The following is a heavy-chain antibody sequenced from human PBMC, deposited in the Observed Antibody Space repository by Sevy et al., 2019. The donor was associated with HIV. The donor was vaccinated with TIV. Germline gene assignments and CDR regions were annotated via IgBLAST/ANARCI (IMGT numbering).Heavy chain of an antibody. V-gene: IGHV4-39*01. CDR1: GGSISSSSYY. D-gene: IGHD3-3*01. J-gene: IGHJ6*02. Sequence: SETLSLTCTVSGGSISSSSYYWGWIRQPPGKGLEWIGSIYYSWSTYYNPSLKSRVTISVDTSKNQFSLKLSSVTAADTAVYYCARHAFIITIFGVSSYGMDVWGQGTTVTVS. CDR2: IYYSWST. CDR3: ARHAFIITIFGVSSYGMDV.